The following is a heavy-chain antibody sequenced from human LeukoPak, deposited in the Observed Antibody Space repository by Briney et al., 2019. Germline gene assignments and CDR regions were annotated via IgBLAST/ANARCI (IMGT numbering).Heavy chain of an antibody. CDR3: ARESGDLYCSSTSCYFDY. D-gene: IGHD2-2*01. Sequence: GGSLRLSCVGSGFTFSNYLMNWVRQAPGKGLEWVPFISSTGGTIYYAGAVKGRFTVSRDNAKNSLILQMNSLRAEDTAVYYCARESGDLYCSSTSCYFDYWGQGTLVTVSS. J-gene: IGHJ4*02. CDR1: GFTFSNYL. V-gene: IGHV3-48*01. CDR2: ISSTGGTI.